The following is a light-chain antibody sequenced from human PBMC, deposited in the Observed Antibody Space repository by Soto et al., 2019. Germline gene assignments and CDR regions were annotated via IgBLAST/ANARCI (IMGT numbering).Light chain of an antibody. CDR2: EVS. CDR1: SSDVGAYDY. V-gene: IGLV2-14*03. CDR3: SSYTSSSTRV. J-gene: IGLJ1*01. Sequence: QSALTQPASVSGSPGQSITISCTGTSSDVGAYDYVSWYQQHPDKTPKLMIYEVSNRPSGVSNRFSGSKSVNTATLTISGLQADDEAVYYCSSYTSSSTRVFGTGTKLTFL.